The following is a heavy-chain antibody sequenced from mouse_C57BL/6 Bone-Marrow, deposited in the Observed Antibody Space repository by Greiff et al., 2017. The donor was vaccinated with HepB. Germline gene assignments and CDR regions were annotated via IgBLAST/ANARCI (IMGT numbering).Heavy chain of an antibody. J-gene: IGHJ4*01. CDR1: GYTFTSYW. CDR2: INPSNGGT. D-gene: IGHD3-2*02. CDR3: ARAAQATSYAMDY. V-gene: IGHV1-53*01. Sequence: QVHVKQSGPELVKPGASVKLSCKASGYTFTSYWMHWVKQRPGQGLEWIGNINPSNGGTNYNEKFQSKATLTVDKSSSTAYMQLSSLTSEDSAVYYCARAAQATSYAMDYWGQGTSVTVSS.